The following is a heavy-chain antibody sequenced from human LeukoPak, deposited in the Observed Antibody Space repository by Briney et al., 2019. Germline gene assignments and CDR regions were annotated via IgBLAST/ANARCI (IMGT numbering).Heavy chain of an antibody. CDR3: ARGVSVTTVTTVLWYY. V-gene: IGHV1-69*13. CDR1: GGTFSSYA. Sequence: GASVKVSCEASGGTFSSYAISWVRQAPGQGLEWMGGIIPIFGTANYAQKFQGRVTITADESTSTAYMELSSLRSEDTAVYYCARGVSVTTVTTVLWYYWGQGTLVTVSS. J-gene: IGHJ4*02. D-gene: IGHD4-11*01. CDR2: IIPIFGTA.